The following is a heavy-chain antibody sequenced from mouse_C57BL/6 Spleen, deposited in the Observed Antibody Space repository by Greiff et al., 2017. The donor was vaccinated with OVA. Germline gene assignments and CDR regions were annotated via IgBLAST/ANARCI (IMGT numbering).Heavy chain of an antibody. Sequence: VKLVESGPELVKPGASVKISCKASGYAFSSSWMNWVKQRPGKGLEWIGRIYPGDGDTNYNGKFKGKATLTADKSSSTAYMQLSSLTSEDSAVYFCARHGSSYAMDYWGQGTSVTVSS. CDR2: IYPGDGDT. D-gene: IGHD1-1*01. CDR3: ARHGSSYAMDY. V-gene: IGHV1-82*01. J-gene: IGHJ4*01. CDR1: GYAFSSSW.